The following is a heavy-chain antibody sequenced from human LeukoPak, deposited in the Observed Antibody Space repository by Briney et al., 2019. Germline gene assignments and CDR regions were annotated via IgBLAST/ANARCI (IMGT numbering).Heavy chain of an antibody. V-gene: IGHV4-34*01. CDR2: INHSGST. CDR3: ARFVLRFLEGIDY. CDR1: GGSFSGYY. D-gene: IGHD3-3*01. Sequence: PSETLSLTCAVYGGSFSGYYWSWIRQPPGKGLEWIGEINHSGSTNYNPSLKSRVTISVDTSKNQFSLKLSSVTAADTAVYYCARFVLRFLEGIDYWGQGTLVTVSS. J-gene: IGHJ4*02.